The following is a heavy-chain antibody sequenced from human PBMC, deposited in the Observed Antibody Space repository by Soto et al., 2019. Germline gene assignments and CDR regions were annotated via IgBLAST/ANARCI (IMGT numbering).Heavy chain of an antibody. D-gene: IGHD6-19*01. CDR1: GGSISSGDYY. CDR3: ARDSIAVAANYFDY. V-gene: IGHV4-30-4*01. Sequence: QVQLQESGPGLVRPSQTLSLTCTVSGGSISSGDYYWSWIRQPPGKGLEWIGYIHYSGSTYYNPSLKSRVTISVDASKSQFSLKLSSVTAADTAVYYCARDSIAVAANYFDYWGQGILVTVSS. J-gene: IGHJ4*02. CDR2: IHYSGST.